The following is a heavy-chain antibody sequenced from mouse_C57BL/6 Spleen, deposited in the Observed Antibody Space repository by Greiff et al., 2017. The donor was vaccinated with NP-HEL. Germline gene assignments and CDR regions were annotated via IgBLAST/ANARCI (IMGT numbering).Heavy chain of an antibody. J-gene: IGHJ1*03. CDR1: GYTFTSYW. Sequence: QVQLQQSGAELVRPGSSVKLSCKASGYTFTSYWMHWVKQRPIQGLEWIGNIDPSDSETHYNQKFKDKATLTVDKSSSTAYMQLSSLTSEDSAVYYCARRPLYYGSGYGYFDVWGTGTTVTVSS. V-gene: IGHV1-52*01. D-gene: IGHD1-1*01. CDR2: IDPSDSET. CDR3: ARRPLYYGSGYGYFDV.